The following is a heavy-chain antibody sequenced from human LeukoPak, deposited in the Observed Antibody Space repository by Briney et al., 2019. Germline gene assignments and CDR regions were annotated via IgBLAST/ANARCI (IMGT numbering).Heavy chain of an antibody. J-gene: IGHJ4*02. CDR3: AKDRVPWELLPFDY. D-gene: IGHD1-26*01. CDR1: GFTFSSYA. V-gene: IGHV3-23*01. Sequence: PGGSLRLSCAASGFTFSSYAMSWVRQAPGKGLEWVSAISGSGGSTYYADSVKGRFTISRDNSKNTLYLQMNSLRAEDTAVYCCAKDRVPWELLPFDYWGQGTLVTVSS. CDR2: ISGSGGST.